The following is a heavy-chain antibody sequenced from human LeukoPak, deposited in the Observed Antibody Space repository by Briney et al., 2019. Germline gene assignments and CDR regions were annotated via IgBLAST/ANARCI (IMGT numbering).Heavy chain of an antibody. CDR3: ATWFGELSFDY. Sequence: PSETLSLTCTVSGGSISSSSYYWGWIRQPPGKGLEWIGSIYYSGSTYYNPSLKSRVTISVDTSKNQFSLKLSSVTAADTAVYYCATWFGELSFDYWGQGTLVTVSS. D-gene: IGHD3-10*01. V-gene: IGHV4-39*07. CDR1: GGSISSSSYY. CDR2: IYYSGST. J-gene: IGHJ4*02.